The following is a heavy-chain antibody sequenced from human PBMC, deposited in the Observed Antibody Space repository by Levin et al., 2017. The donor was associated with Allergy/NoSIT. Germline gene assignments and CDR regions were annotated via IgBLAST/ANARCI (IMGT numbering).Heavy chain of an antibody. CDR2: IYPGDSDT. CDR3: ASGVVEGSNYFDY. Sequence: GGSLRLSCKGSGYSFTSYWIGWVRQMPGKGLEWMGIIYPGDSDTRYSPSFQGQVTISADKSISTAYLQWSSLKASDTAMYYCASGVVEGSNYFDYWGQGTLVTVSS. D-gene: IGHD3-16*01. J-gene: IGHJ4*02. V-gene: IGHV5-51*01. CDR1: GYSFTSYW.